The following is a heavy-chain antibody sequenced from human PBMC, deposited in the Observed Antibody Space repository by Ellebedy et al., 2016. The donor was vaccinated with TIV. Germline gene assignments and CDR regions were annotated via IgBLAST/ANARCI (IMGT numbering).Heavy chain of an antibody. D-gene: IGHD6-19*01. CDR1: GFTFSNNW. V-gene: IGHV3-7*01. CDR3: ARDQWLESAYYFDS. J-gene: IGHJ4*02. Sequence: GESLKISCAASGFTFSNNWMNWVRQAPGKGLEWVANIKKDGSEKYYVDSVKCRYSISRDNAKNSLYVQMNSLRDEDTAVYYCARDQWLESAYYFDSWGQGALVTVSS. CDR2: IKKDGSEK.